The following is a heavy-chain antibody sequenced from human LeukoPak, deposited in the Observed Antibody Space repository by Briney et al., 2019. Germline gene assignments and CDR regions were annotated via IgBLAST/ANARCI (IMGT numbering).Heavy chain of an antibody. CDR2: ISSSSSTI. V-gene: IGHV3-48*01. Sequence: GGSLRLSCAASGFTFSSYEMNWVRQAPGKGLEWVSYISSSSSTIYYADSVKGRFTISRDNAKNSLYLQMNSLRAEDTAVYYCASDPPGYGDYDEVGYFQHWGQGTLVTVSS. CDR1: GFTFSSYE. D-gene: IGHD4-17*01. CDR3: ASDPPGYGDYDEVGYFQH. J-gene: IGHJ1*01.